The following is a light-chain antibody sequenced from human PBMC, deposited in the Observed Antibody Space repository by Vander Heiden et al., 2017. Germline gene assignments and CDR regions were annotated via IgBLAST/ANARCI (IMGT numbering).Light chain of an antibody. CDR1: QSISSY. CDR3: QKSYSTPLT. CDR2: AAS. Sequence: DIQMTQSPSSLSASVGDGVTITCRASQSISSYLNWYQQKPGKAPKPLIYAASSLQSGVPSRFSGSGSGTDFTLTISSLQPEDFATYYCQKSYSTPLTFGGGTKVEIK. J-gene: IGKJ4*01. V-gene: IGKV1-39*01.